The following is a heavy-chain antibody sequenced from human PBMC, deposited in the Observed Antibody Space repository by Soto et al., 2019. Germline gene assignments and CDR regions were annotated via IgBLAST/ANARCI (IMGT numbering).Heavy chain of an antibody. J-gene: IGHJ4*02. CDR2: IYSTGTT. Sequence: GGSLRLSCAASGLNVSSNYMTWVRQAPGKGLECVSLIYSTGTTHYADSVKGRFTISRDNSKNTLYLQVNSLRVEDTAVYYCARVVGATIHLDYWGQGTLVTVSS. CDR1: GLNVSSNY. V-gene: IGHV3-66*01. CDR3: ARVVGATIHLDY. D-gene: IGHD1-26*01.